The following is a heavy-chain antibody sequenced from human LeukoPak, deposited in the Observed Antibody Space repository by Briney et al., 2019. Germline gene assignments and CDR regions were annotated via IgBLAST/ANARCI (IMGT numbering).Heavy chain of an antibody. CDR3: ARDEAAGMRH. V-gene: IGHV3-74*01. J-gene: IGHJ4*02. Sequence: GGSLRLSCAASGFTFSRYWMHWVRQAPGKGLVWVSRINSDGSSTNYADSVRGRFTISRDNAKNTLYPHLNSLRAEDTALYYCARDEAAGMRHWGQGTLVTVSS. CDR1: GFTFSRYW. CDR2: INSDGSST. D-gene: IGHD6-13*01.